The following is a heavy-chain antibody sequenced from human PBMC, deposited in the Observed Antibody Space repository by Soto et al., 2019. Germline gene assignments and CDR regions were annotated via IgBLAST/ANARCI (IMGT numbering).Heavy chain of an antibody. CDR3: ATDYGGNSHYYYYGMDV. J-gene: IGHJ6*02. V-gene: IGHV1-24*01. D-gene: IGHD4-17*01. CDR1: GYTLTELS. Sequence: QVQLVQSGAEVKKPGASVKVSCKVSGYTLTELSMHWVRQAPGKGLEWMGGFDPEDGETIYAQKFQGRVTMTEDTSXDXXYMELSSLSSEDTAVYYCATDYGGNSHYYYYGMDVWGQGTTVTVSS. CDR2: FDPEDGET.